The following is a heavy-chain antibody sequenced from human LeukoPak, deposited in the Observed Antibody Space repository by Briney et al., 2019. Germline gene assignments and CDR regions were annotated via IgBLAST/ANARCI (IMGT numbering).Heavy chain of an antibody. J-gene: IGHJ4*02. D-gene: IGHD6-19*01. Sequence: PGGSLRLSCAASGFTFSNYWMSWVRQTPGKGLEWVANIKQDGSERYYVDSMEGRFTVSRDNAKNSLSLQMNSLRADDTAVYYCARNSGWSVDYWGQRALVTVS. CDR3: ARNSGWSVDY. V-gene: IGHV3-7*01. CDR2: IKQDGSER. CDR1: GFTFSNYW.